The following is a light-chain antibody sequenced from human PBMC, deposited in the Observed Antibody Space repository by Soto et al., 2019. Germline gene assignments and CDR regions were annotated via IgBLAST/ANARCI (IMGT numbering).Light chain of an antibody. J-gene: IGKJ2*01. CDR3: QQYNSYPYT. V-gene: IGKV1-5*01. CDR1: RSVGNR. Sequence: DIQMTQSPSTLSASVGDRVIITCRASRSVGNRLAWYQQKPGKAPKFLIFDGSTLRSGVPSRFSGSGSGTEFTLTISSLQPDDFATYYCQQYNSYPYTFGQGTKLEIK. CDR2: DGS.